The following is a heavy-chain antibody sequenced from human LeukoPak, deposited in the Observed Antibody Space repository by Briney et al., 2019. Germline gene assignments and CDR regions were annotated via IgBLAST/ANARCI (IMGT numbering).Heavy chain of an antibody. Sequence: ASVKVSCKASGYTFTSYSISWVRQAPGQGLEWMGWISAYNGNTNYAQKLQGRVTMTTDTSTSTAYMELRSLRSDDTAVYYCASLDTVTNIDYWGQGTLVTVSS. CDR1: GYTFTSYS. CDR2: ISAYNGNT. D-gene: IGHD4-17*01. CDR3: ASLDTVTNIDY. V-gene: IGHV1-18*01. J-gene: IGHJ4*02.